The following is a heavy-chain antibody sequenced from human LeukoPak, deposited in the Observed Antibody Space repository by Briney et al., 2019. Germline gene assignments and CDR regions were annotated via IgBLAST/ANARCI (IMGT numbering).Heavy chain of an antibody. CDR3: THTYHRDSSGCY. J-gene: IGHJ4*02. Sequence: PGGSLRLSCAASGFPFNTAWMAWVRQAPGKRLEWVGRIKSETYGGTTDYAAPVKGRFTISRDDSKNMLYLQMDSLKIEDTAVYYCTHTYHRDSSGCYWGQGALVTVSS. V-gene: IGHV3-15*01. D-gene: IGHD3-22*01. CDR2: IKSETYGGTT. CDR1: GFPFNTAW.